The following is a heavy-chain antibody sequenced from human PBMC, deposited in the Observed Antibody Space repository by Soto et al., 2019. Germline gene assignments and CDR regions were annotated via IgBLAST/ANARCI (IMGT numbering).Heavy chain of an antibody. CDR2: IYYSGST. CDR1: AGSISSHY. V-gene: IGHV4-59*11. Sequence: PSETLSLTCTVSAGSISSHYWNWIRQSPGKGLEWIGYIYYSGSTNYNPSFKSRVTISVDTSKNQFSLKLSSVTAADTAVYYCASRMEENAFDIWGQGTMVTVSS. D-gene: IGHD3-3*01. CDR3: ASRMEENAFDI. J-gene: IGHJ3*02.